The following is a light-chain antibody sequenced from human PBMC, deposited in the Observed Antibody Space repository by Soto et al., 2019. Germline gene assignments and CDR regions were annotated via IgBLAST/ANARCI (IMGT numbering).Light chain of an antibody. CDR3: SSYVGSSNV. J-gene: IGLJ1*01. CDR1: SSDVGGYNY. Sequence: QSVLTQPPSASGSPGQSVAISCTGTSSDVGGYNYVPWYQQHPGKAPKLMIYEVNKRPSGVPDRFSGSKSGNTASLTVSGLQAEDEADYYCSSYVGSSNVFGTGTKLTVL. V-gene: IGLV2-8*01. CDR2: EVN.